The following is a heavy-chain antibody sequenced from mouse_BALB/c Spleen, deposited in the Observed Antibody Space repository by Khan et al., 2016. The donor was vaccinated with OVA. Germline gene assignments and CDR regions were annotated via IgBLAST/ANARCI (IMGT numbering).Heavy chain of an antibody. CDR3: VRRAYYANWYFDV. J-gene: IGHJ1*01. Sequence: EVELVESGPGLVKPSQSLSLTCTVTGYSITSDYAWNWIRQFPGNKLEWMGYISYSGSTSYNPSLKSRISITRDTSKNQFFLQLNSVTTGDTATYYCVRRAYYANWYFDVWGAGTTVTVSS. CDR2: ISYSGST. V-gene: IGHV3-2*02. CDR1: GYSITSDYA. D-gene: IGHD1-1*02.